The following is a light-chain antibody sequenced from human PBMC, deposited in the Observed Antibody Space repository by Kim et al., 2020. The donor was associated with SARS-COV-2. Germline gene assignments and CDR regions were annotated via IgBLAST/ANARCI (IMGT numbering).Light chain of an antibody. J-gene: IGKJ4*01. Sequence: IQMTQSPSSLSASVGDRVTITCRASQSISSYLAWYQQKPGKAPKLLIYAASTLHSGVPSRFSGSGSGTDFTLTISSLQPEYSATYYYQQINSYPLTFGGGTKVDIK. CDR2: AAS. V-gene: IGKV1-9*01. CDR1: QSISSY. CDR3: QQINSYPLT.